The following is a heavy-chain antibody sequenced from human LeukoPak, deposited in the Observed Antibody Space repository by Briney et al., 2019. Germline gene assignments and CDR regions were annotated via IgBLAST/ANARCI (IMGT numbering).Heavy chain of an antibody. J-gene: IGHJ6*04. CDR2: IIPIFGTA. CDR1: GGTFSSYA. Sequence: SVKVSCKASGGTFSSYAISWVRQAPGQGLEWMGGIIPIFGTANYAQKFQGRVTITADKSTSTAYMELSSLRSEDTAVYYCARGVVAATLMEYYYYGMDVRGKGTTVTVSS. V-gene: IGHV1-69*06. CDR3: ARGVVAATLMEYYYYGMDV. D-gene: IGHD2-15*01.